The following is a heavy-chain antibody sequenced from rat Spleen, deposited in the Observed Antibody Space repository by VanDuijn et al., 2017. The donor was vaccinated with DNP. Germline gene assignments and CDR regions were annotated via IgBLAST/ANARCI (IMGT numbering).Heavy chain of an antibody. CDR3: ARQRVMYTTATGFAY. CDR2: IRYDGSST. Sequence: EVQLVESGGGLVQPGRSLKLSCAASGFTFSDYNMAWVRQAPKKGLEWVATIRYDGSSTYYRDSVKGRFTLSRDNARSTLYLQMDSLRSEETATYYCARQRVMYTTATGFAYWGQGTLVTVSS. V-gene: IGHV5-7*01. D-gene: IGHD1-6*01. J-gene: IGHJ3*01. CDR1: GFTFSDYN.